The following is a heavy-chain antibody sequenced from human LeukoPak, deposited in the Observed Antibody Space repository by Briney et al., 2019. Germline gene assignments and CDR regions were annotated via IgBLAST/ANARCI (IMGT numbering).Heavy chain of an antibody. CDR1: GFTFSSFT. CDR3: TTRLRNHFDY. D-gene: IGHD5-12*01. Sequence: AGSLRLSCATSGFTFSSFTMNWVRQAPGKGLGWVSTISDGSRDTHYAGSVKGRFTISRDDSQNIVYLQMDSLRAEDTALYYCTTRLRNHFDYWGQGTQVTVSS. CDR2: ISDGSRDT. J-gene: IGHJ4*02. V-gene: IGHV3-23*01.